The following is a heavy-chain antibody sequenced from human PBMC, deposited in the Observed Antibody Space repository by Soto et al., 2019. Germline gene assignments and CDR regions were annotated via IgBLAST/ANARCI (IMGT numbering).Heavy chain of an antibody. V-gene: IGHV4-59*01. Sequence: ASETLSLTCTVSGGSISSYYWSWIRQPPGKGLEWIGYIYYSGSTNYNPSLKSRVTISVDTSKNQFSLKLSSVTAADTAVYYCARTYYYGLWTVGFYYYNYYLAVSGRGTTVTVS. CDR1: GGSISSYY. J-gene: IGHJ6*03. CDR2: IYYSGST. D-gene: IGHD3-10*01. CDR3: ARTYYYGLWTVGFYYYNYYLAV.